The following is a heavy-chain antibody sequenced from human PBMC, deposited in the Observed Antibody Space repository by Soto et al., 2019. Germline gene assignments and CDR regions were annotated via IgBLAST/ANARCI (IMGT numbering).Heavy chain of an antibody. Sequence: GGSLRLSCAASGFTFSSYAMSWVRQAPGKGLKWISSISGSGTSTYYADSVKGRFTISRDNSKNTMYPQMNSLRAEDTALYFCAKENTPDYGDYVDYWGQGTLVTVSS. CDR3: AKENTPDYGDYVDY. CDR2: ISGSGTST. V-gene: IGHV3-23*01. J-gene: IGHJ4*02. CDR1: GFTFSSYA. D-gene: IGHD4-17*01.